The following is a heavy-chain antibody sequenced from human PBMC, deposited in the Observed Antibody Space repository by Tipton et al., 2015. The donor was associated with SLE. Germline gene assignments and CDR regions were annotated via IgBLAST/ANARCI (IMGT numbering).Heavy chain of an antibody. CDR3: ARSLTILYYYGMDV. Sequence: SLRLSCAASGFTFSSYAMHWVRQAPGKGLEYVSAISSNGGSTYYANSVKGRFTISRDNSKNTLYLQMNSLRAEDTAVYYCARSLTILYYYGMDVWGQGTTVTVSS. J-gene: IGHJ6*02. V-gene: IGHV3-64*01. CDR1: GFTFSSYA. CDR2: ISSNGGST. D-gene: IGHD3-3*01.